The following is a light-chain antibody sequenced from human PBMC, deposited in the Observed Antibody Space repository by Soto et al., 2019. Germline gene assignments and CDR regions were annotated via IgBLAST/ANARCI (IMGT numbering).Light chain of an antibody. J-gene: IGKJ4*01. V-gene: IGKV4-1*01. CDR3: QQYYSIPLT. CDR1: QSVLYSSNNKNY. Sequence: DIVMTQSPASLAVSLGERATINCKSSQSVLYSSNNKNYLAWYQQKPGQPPKLLIYWASTRESGVPDRFSGSGSGTDFTLTISSLQAEDVAVYYCQQYYSIPLTFGGGTNVDIK. CDR2: WAS.